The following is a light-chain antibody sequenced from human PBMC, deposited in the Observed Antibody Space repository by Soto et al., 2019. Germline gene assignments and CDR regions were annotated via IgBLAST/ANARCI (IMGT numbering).Light chain of an antibody. CDR1: SSNIGAGYD. V-gene: IGLV1-40*01. CDR3: QSYDRSLSGYV. CDR2: ANG. J-gene: IGLJ1*01. Sequence: QSVLTQPPSVSGAPGQRVTISCTGSSSNIGAGYDVHWYQQLPGTAPKLLIYANGDRPSGVPNRFSGSKSGASDSLAISGLQAEDEADYYCQSYDRSLSGYVLGTGTKVTVL.